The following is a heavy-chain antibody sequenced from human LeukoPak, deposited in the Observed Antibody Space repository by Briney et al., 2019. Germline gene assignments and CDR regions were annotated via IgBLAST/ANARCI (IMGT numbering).Heavy chain of an antibody. Sequence: PGGSLRLSCTASGFIYGDYAMSWFRQAPGKGLEWVGFIRSKAYGGTTEYAASVKGRFTISRDDSKSIAYLQMNSLKTEDTAVYYCTTTVTTYYYFDYWGQGTVVTVSS. CDR1: GFIYGDYA. CDR3: TTTVTTYYYFDY. J-gene: IGHJ4*02. CDR2: IRSKAYGGTT. V-gene: IGHV3-49*03. D-gene: IGHD4-17*01.